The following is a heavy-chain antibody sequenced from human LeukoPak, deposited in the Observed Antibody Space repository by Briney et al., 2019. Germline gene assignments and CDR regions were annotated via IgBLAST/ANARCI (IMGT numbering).Heavy chain of an antibody. Sequence: SVKVSCKASGGTFSSYAISWVRQAPGQGLEWMGGIIPIFGTANYAQKFQGRVTITADESTSTAYMELSSLRSEDTAVYYCARGLFEYYYYYGMDVWGQGTTVTVSS. CDR3: ARGLFEYYYYYGMDV. V-gene: IGHV1-69*13. CDR1: GGTFSSYA. J-gene: IGHJ6*02. CDR2: IIPIFGTA. D-gene: IGHD3-22*01.